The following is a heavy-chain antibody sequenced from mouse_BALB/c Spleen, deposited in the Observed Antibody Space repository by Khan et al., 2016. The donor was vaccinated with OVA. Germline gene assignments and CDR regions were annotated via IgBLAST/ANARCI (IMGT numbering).Heavy chain of an antibody. CDR1: GFSLTDYG. Sequence: QVQLKESGPGLVAPSQSLSITCTVSGFSLTDYGVSWIRQPPGKGLEWLGLIWGGGTTYYNSALKSRLSISKDNSKRQVFLKMNSLQTDDTAMYXCAKPFYAHYYAMDYWGQGTSVTVSS. J-gene: IGHJ4*01. CDR3: AKPFYAHYYAMDY. CDR2: IWGGGTT. D-gene: IGHD2-10*01. V-gene: IGHV2-6-5*01.